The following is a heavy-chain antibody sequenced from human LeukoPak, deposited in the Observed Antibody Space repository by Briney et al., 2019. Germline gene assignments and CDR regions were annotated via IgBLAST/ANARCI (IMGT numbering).Heavy chain of an antibody. Sequence: PSETLSLTCAVSGYSISSGDYYWSWIRQPPGKGLEWIGYIYYSGSTYYNPSLKSRVTISVDTSKNQFSLKLSSVTAADTAVYYCARAPSYRRYYYMDVWGKGTTVTVSS. CDR2: IYYSGST. D-gene: IGHD5-18*01. CDR1: GYSISSGDYY. CDR3: ARAPSYRRYYYMDV. V-gene: IGHV4-30-4*08. J-gene: IGHJ6*03.